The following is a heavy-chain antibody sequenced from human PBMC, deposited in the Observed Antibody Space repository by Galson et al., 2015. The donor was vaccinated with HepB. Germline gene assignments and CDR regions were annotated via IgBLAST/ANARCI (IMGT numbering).Heavy chain of an antibody. D-gene: IGHD3-22*01. Sequence: SLRLSCAASGFTFDDYAMHWVRQAPGKGLEWVSGISWNSGSIGYADSVKGRFTISRDNAKNSLYLQMNSLRAEDTALYYCAKGIEWRYYYDSSGYYGPLDYWRQGTLVTVSS. CDR1: GFTFDDYA. V-gene: IGHV3-9*01. CDR3: AKGIEWRYYYDSSGYYGPLDY. J-gene: IGHJ4*02. CDR2: ISWNSGSI.